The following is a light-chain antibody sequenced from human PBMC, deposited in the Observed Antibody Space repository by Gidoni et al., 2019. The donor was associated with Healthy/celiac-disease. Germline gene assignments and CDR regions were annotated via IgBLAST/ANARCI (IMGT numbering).Light chain of an antibody. V-gene: IGKV1-39*01. Sequence: IQMTQSPSSLSASVGDRVTITCRASQSISSYLNWYQQKPGKAPKLLIYAASSMRSGVTSSFSGSGSETDFTLTISRLQPEDFATYYWQQSYSTPLTFGGGTKVEIK. CDR2: AAS. J-gene: IGKJ4*01. CDR1: QSISSY. CDR3: QQSYSTPLT.